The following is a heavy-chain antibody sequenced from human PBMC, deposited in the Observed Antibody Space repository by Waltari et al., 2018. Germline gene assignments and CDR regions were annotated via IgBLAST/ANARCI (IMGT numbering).Heavy chain of an antibody. D-gene: IGHD6-13*01. J-gene: IGHJ4*02. CDR3: AKDTAPGWAAAGVFDY. CDR2: ISGSGGST. V-gene: IGHV3-23*04. Sequence: EVQLVESGGGLVKPGGSLRLSCAASGFTFSSYSMNWVRQAPGKGLEWVSAISGSGGSTYYADSVKGRFTISRDNSKNTLYLQMNSLRAEDTAVYYCAKDTAPGWAAAGVFDYWGQGTLVTVSS. CDR1: GFTFSSYS.